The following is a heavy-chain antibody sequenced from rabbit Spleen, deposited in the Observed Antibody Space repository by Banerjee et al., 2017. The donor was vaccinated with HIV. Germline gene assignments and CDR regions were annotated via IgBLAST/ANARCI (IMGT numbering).Heavy chain of an antibody. CDR2: VDVGSSGFT. D-gene: IGHD8-1*01. J-gene: IGHJ3*01. CDR1: GFAFSSSYY. CDR3: ARLGLIVVGYGNL. Sequence: QAQLVESGGGLVQPEGSLTLTCKASGFAFSSSYYMCWVRQAPGKGLEWIGCVDVGSSGFTYFANWAKGRFTISKASSTTVTLQMSSLTAADTATYFCARLGLIVVGYGNLWGQGTLVTVS. V-gene: IGHV1S45*01.